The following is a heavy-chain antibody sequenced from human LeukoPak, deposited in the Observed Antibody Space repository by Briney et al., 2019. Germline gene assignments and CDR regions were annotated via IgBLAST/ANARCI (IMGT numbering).Heavy chain of an antibody. CDR2: IYSSGST. Sequence: PSETLSLTCNVSGVSISSSSYYWGWIRQPPGKGLEWIGSIYSSGSTYYNSSLKSRVTISIDTSKNQFSLKLSSVTAADTAVYYCARLRSTWFDPWGQGTLVTVSS. CDR1: GVSISSSSYY. J-gene: IGHJ5*02. V-gene: IGHV4-39*07. D-gene: IGHD2-2*01. CDR3: ARLRSTWFDP.